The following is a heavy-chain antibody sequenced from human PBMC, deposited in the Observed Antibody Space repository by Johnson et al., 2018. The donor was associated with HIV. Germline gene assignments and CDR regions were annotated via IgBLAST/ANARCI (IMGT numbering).Heavy chain of an antibody. CDR3: ARPRVVITPHDAFDI. Sequence: QVQLVESGGGVVQPGRSLRLSCAASGFTFSSYAMHWVRQAPGKGLEWVAVISYDGSNKYYADSVKGRFTISRYNSKNTLYLQMNSLRAEDTAVYYCARPRVVITPHDAFDIWGQGTMVTVSS. CDR2: ISYDGSNK. D-gene: IGHD3-22*01. CDR1: GFTFSSYA. V-gene: IGHV3-30-3*01. J-gene: IGHJ3*02.